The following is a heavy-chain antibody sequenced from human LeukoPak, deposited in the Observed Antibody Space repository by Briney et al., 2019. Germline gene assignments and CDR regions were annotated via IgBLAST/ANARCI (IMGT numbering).Heavy chain of an antibody. CDR3: AREWQGGIAAAGTRIEGDY. CDR1: GFSVSGYW. CDR2: IKQDGSEK. J-gene: IGHJ4*02. Sequence: GGSLRLSCAVSGFSVSGYWMTWVRQAPGKGLEWVANIKQDGSEKNYVDSVKGRLTISRDNAENSLFLQMNSLRVEDTAVYYCAREWQGGIAAAGTRIEGDYWGQGTLVAASS. D-gene: IGHD6-13*01. V-gene: IGHV3-7*01.